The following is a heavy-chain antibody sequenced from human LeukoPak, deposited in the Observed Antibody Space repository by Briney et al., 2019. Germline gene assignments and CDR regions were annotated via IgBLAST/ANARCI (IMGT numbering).Heavy chain of an antibody. CDR3: ARCPQPVRVYYFDY. CDR1: GGSFSGYY. V-gene: IGHV4-34*01. Sequence: SETLSLTCAVYGGSFSGYYWSWIRQPPGKGLEWIGEINHSGSTNYNPSLKSRVTISVDTSKNQFSLKLSSVTAADTAVYYCARCPQPVRVYYFDYCGQGTLVTVSS. CDR2: INHSGST. D-gene: IGHD2-2*01. J-gene: IGHJ4*02.